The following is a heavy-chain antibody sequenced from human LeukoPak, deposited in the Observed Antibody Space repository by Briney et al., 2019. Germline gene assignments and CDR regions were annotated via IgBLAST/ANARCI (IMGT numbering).Heavy chain of an antibody. CDR1: GFTFSSYD. V-gene: IGHV3-13*01. CDR3: ARSAVGSAATYYMDV. CDR2: IGTAGDT. D-gene: IGHD2-15*01. Sequence: GGSLRLSCAASGFTFSSYDMHWVRQATGKGLEWVSAIGTAGDTYYPGSVKGRFTISRENAKNSLYLQMNSLRAGDTAVYYCARSAVGSAATYYMDVWGKGTTVTVSS. J-gene: IGHJ6*03.